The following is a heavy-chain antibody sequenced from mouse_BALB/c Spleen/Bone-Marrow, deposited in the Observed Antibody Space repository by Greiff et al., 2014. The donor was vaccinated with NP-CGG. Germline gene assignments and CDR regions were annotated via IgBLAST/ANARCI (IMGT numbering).Heavy chain of an antibody. D-gene: IGHD2-1*01. V-gene: IGHV5-6*01. CDR1: GFTFSRYG. CDR2: ISSGGSYT. J-gene: IGHJ4*01. CDR3: ARQYGNLRVMDY. Sequence: EVKLMESGGDLVKPGGSLKLSCAASGFTFSRYGMSWVRQTPDKRLEWVANISSGGSYTYYPDSVKGRFTITRDNAKNTLYLHMSSLKSEDTAMYYCARQYGNLRVMDYWGQGTSVTVSS.